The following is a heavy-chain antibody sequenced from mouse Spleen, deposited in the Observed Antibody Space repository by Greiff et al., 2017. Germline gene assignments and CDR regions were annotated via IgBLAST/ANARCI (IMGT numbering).Heavy chain of an antibody. Sequence: EVQVVESGGGLVKLGGSLKLSCAASGFTFSSYYMSWVRQTPEKRLEWVATISSGGGSTYYPDSVKGRFTISRDNAKNTLYLQMSSLNSEDTAVYYCAREMDYVWAMDYWGQGTSVTVSS. D-gene: IGHD1-1*01. CDR1: GFTFSSYY. CDR2: ISSGGGST. V-gene: IGHV5-12-1*01. CDR3: AREMDYVWAMDY. J-gene: IGHJ4*01.